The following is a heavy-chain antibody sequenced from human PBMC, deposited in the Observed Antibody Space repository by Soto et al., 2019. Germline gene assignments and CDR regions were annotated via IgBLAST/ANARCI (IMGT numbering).Heavy chain of an antibody. CDR2: ISSSSSYI. V-gene: IGHV3-21*01. J-gene: IGHJ3*02. D-gene: IGHD3-16*02. Sequence: EVQLVESGGGLVKPGGSLRLSCAASGFTFSSYSMNWVRQAPGKGLEWVSSISSSSSYIYYADSVKGRFTISRDNAKHSLYLQMNSLRAEDTAVYYCARDGDYVWGSYRWSDAFDIWGQGTMVTVSS. CDR3: ARDGDYVWGSYRWSDAFDI. CDR1: GFTFSSYS.